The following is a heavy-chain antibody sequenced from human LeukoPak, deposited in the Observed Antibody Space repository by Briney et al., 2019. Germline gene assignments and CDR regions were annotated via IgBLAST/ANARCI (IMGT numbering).Heavy chain of an antibody. Sequence: GGSLRLSCAASGFTFSSHWMTWVRQAPGKGPEWVANINQDGSEKYCVDSVKGRFTISRDNAKNSLYLQMNSLRLEDTAVYYCATSGGAFAYWGQGTLVTVSS. V-gene: IGHV3-7*01. D-gene: IGHD1-26*01. CDR1: GFTFSSHW. J-gene: IGHJ4*02. CDR3: ATSGGAFAY. CDR2: INQDGSEK.